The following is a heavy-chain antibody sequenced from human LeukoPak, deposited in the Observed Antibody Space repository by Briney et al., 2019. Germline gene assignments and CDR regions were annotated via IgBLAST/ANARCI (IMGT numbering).Heavy chain of an antibody. J-gene: IGHJ4*02. CDR1: GYTFTSYA. Sequence: ASVKVSCKASGYTFTSYAMHWVRQAPGQRLEWMGWVNAGNGNTKYSQKFQGRVTITRDTSASTAYMELSSLRSEDTAVYYCAIPGGYGSWYFDYWGQGTLVTVSS. CDR2: VNAGNGNT. D-gene: IGHD5-12*01. CDR3: AIPGGYGSWYFDY. V-gene: IGHV1-3*01.